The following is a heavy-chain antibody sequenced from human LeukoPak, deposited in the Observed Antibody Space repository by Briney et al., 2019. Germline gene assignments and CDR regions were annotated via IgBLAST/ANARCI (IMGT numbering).Heavy chain of an antibody. D-gene: IGHD6-19*01. CDR1: GGSFSGYY. J-gene: IGHJ4*02. CDR2: INHSGST. CDR3: AHRGLYGSGSTYYFDY. V-gene: IGHV4-34*01. Sequence: PSETLSLTCAVYGGSFSGYYWSWIRQPPGKGLEWIGEINHSGSTNYNPSLKSRVTISVDTSKNQFSLKLSSVTAADTAVYYCAHRGLYGSGSTYYFDYWGQGTLVTVSS.